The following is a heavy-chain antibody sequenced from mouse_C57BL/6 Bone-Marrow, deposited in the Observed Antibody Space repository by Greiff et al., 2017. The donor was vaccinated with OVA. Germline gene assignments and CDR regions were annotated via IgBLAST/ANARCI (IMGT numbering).Heavy chain of an antibody. V-gene: IGHV1-80*01. J-gene: IGHJ3*01. CDR2: IDPGDGDT. D-gene: IGHD2-2*01. Sequence: QVQLQQSGAELVKPGASVKISCKASGYAFSSYWMNWVKQRPGQGLEWIGQIDPGDGDTNYNEKFKGKATLTADKSSSTAYMQLSSLTSEDSAVYFFAGWDYGSLFAYWCRGNRVTVTA. CDR3: AGWDYGSLFAY. CDR1: GYAFSSYW.